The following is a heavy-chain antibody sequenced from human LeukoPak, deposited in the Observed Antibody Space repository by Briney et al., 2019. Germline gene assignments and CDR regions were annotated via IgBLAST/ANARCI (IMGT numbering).Heavy chain of an antibody. Sequence: SETLSLTCTVSGGSISSYYWSWIRQPPGKGLEWIGYIYYSGSTNYNPSLKSRVTISVDTSKNQFSPKLSSVTAADTAVYYCARVKVVPAAIKIQYFDYWGQGTLVTVSS. D-gene: IGHD2-2*02. V-gene: IGHV4-59*01. CDR2: IYYSGST. J-gene: IGHJ4*02. CDR1: GGSISSYY. CDR3: ARVKVVPAAIKIQYFDY.